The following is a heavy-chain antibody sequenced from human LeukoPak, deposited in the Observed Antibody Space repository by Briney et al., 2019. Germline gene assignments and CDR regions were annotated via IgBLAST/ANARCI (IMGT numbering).Heavy chain of an antibody. Sequence: GGPLRLSCAASGFTFSSYSMNWVRQAPGKGLEWVSSISSSSSYIYYADSVKGRFTISRDNAKNSLYLQMNSLRAEDTAVYYCARDASSSVGRYYYYYGMDVWGQGTTVTVSS. CDR1: GFTFSSYS. J-gene: IGHJ6*02. CDR3: ARDASSSVGRYYYYYGMDV. CDR2: ISSSSSYI. V-gene: IGHV3-21*01. D-gene: IGHD6-6*01.